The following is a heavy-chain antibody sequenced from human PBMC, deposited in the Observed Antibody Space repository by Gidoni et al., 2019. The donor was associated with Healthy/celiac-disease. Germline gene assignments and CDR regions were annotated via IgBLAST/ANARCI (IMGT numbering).Heavy chain of an antibody. J-gene: IGHJ4*02. Sequence: QVQLVESVGGVVQPGRSLSLSCAASGFTFSSYGMHWARQAPGKGLEWMAVIWYDGSNKYYADSVKGRFTISRDNSKNTLYLQMNSLRAEDTAVYYCARDKKRVFDYWGQGTLVTVSS. D-gene: IGHD6-25*01. CDR2: IWYDGSNK. CDR1: GFTFSSYG. V-gene: IGHV3-33*08. CDR3: ARDKKRVFDY.